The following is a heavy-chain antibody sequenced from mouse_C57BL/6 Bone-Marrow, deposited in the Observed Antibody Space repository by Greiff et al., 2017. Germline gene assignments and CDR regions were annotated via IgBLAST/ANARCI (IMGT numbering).Heavy chain of an antibody. CDR3: APHYYGSSYGFAY. CDR1: GYSFTDYN. V-gene: IGHV1-39*01. D-gene: IGHD1-1*01. CDR2: INPNYGTT. J-gene: IGHJ3*01. Sequence: EVQLQESGPELVKPGASVKISCKASGYSFTDYNMNWVKQSNGQSLEWIGVINPNYGTTSYNQKFKGKATLTVDQSSSTAYMQLNSLTSEDSAVYYCAPHYYGSSYGFAYWGQGTLVTVSA.